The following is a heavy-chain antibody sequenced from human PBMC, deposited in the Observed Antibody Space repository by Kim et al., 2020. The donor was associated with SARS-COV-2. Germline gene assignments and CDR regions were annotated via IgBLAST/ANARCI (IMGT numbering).Heavy chain of an antibody. Sequence: SETLSLTCTVSGGSISSYYWSWIRQPPGKGLEWIGDIYYSGSTNYNPSLKRRVTISVDTSKNQFSLKLSSVTAADTAVYYCAGIYGSSTSCYRGIAFDV. CDR1: GGSISSYY. CDR2: IYYSGST. V-gene: IGHV4-59*13. D-gene: IGHD2-2*02. J-gene: IGHJ3*01. CDR3: AGIYGSSTSCYRGIAFDV.